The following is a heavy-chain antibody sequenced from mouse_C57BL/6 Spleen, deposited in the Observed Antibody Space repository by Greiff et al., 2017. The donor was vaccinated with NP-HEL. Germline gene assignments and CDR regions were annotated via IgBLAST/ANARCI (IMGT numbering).Heavy chain of an antibody. V-gene: IGHV1-55*01. Sequence: VQLQQPGAELVKPGASVKMSCKASGYTFTSYWITWVKQRPGQGLEWIGDIYPGSGSTNYNEKFKSKATLTVDTSSRTAYMQLSSLTSEDSAVYYCARFITTGGWYFDVWGTGTTVTVSS. CDR2: IYPGSGST. CDR3: ARFITTGGWYFDV. J-gene: IGHJ1*03. CDR1: GYTFTSYW. D-gene: IGHD1-1*01.